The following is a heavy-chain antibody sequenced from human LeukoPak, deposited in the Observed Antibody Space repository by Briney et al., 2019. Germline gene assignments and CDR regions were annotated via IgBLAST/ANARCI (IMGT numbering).Heavy chain of an antibody. J-gene: IGHJ5*02. CDR2: IYYSGST. V-gene: IGHV4-31*03. CDR1: GGSISSGGYY. CDR3: AREIGYYYDSSGYSWFDL. D-gene: IGHD3-22*01. Sequence: SETLSLTCTVSGGSISSGGYYWSWIRQHPGKGLEWIGYIYYSGSTYYNPSLKSRVTISVDTSKNQFSLKLSSVTAADTAVYYCAREIGYYYDSSGYSWFDLWGQGTLVTVSS.